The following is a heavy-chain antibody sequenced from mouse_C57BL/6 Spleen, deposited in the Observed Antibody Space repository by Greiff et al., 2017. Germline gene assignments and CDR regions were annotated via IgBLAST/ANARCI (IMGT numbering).Heavy chain of an antibody. CDR3: ARAGYDYDQENAMDY. J-gene: IGHJ4*01. V-gene: IGHV5-4*03. Sequence: EVKVVESGGGLVKPGGSLKLSCAASGFTFSSYAMSWVRQTPEKRLEWVATISDGGSYTYYPDNVKGRFTISRDNAKNNLYLQMSHLKSEDTAMYYCARAGYDYDQENAMDYWGQGTSVTVSS. D-gene: IGHD2-4*01. CDR1: GFTFSSYA. CDR2: ISDGGSYT.